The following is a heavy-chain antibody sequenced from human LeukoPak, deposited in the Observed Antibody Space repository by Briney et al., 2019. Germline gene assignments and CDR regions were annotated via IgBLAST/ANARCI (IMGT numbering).Heavy chain of an antibody. V-gene: IGHV3-23*01. CDR3: AGCYSGSYYYYYYMDV. J-gene: IGHJ6*03. CDR1: GFTSSSYA. D-gene: IGHD2-15*01. Sequence: GGSLRLSCAASGFTSSSYAMSWVRQAPGKGLEWVSAISGSGGSTYYADSVKGRFTISRDNSKNTLYLQMNSLRAEDTAVYYCAGCYSGSYYYYYYMDVWGEGTTVTVSS. CDR2: ISGSGGST.